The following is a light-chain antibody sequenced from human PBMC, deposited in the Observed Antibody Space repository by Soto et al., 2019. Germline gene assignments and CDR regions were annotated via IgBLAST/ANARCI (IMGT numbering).Light chain of an antibody. CDR3: QQYATSPGT. J-gene: IGKJ1*01. CDR1: QTIYDK. CDR2: DAS. V-gene: IGKV3-15*01. Sequence: EIVMTQSPATLSVSPGERVSLSCRASQTIYDKLAWYQQKPGQTPRLLIYDASTRATGIPGSFSGSGSGTEFTLTISSLQSEDFAVYYCQQYATSPGTFGQGTKVAIK.